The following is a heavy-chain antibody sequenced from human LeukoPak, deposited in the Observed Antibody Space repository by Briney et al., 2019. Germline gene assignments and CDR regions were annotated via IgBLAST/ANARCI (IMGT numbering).Heavy chain of an antibody. Sequence: SETLSLTCTVSGYFIRDSFYWGWIRQSPGKGLEWIGSIYHSGSTYYNPSLKSRVTISVDTSKNQFSLKLSSVTAADTAVYYCARGNTGPNYFDYWGQGTLVTVSS. CDR3: ARGNTGPNYFDY. V-gene: IGHV4-38-2*02. CDR2: IYHSGST. J-gene: IGHJ4*02. CDR1: GYFIRDSFY. D-gene: IGHD2/OR15-2a*01.